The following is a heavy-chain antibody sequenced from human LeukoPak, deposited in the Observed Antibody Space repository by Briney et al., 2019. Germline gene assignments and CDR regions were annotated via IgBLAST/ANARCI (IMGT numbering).Heavy chain of an antibody. CDR2: IRYDGSNK. J-gene: IGHJ4*02. Sequence: GGSLRLSCAASGFTFSSYGMHWVRQAPGKGLEWVAFIRYDGSNKYYADSVKGRFTISRDNAKNSLYLQMNSLRAEDTAVYYCARVRCTNGVCCLDYWGQGTLVTVSS. CDR1: GFTFSSYG. CDR3: ARVRCTNGVCCLDY. D-gene: IGHD2-8*01. V-gene: IGHV3-30*02.